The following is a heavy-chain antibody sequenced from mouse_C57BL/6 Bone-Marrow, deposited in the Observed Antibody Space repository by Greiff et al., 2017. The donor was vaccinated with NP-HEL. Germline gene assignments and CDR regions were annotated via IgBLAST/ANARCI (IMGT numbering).Heavy chain of an antibody. CDR3: ARRQGYYPQGFAY. Sequence: QVQLQQSGAELMKPGASVKLSCKATGYTFTGYWIEWVQQRPGHGLEWIGEILPGSGSTNYNEKFKGKATLNADPSSNTAYMQHSSLTTEDSAIYYCARRQGYYPQGFAYWGQGTLVTVSA. J-gene: IGHJ3*01. CDR1: GYTFTGYW. CDR2: ILPGSGST. D-gene: IGHD2-3*01. V-gene: IGHV1-9*01.